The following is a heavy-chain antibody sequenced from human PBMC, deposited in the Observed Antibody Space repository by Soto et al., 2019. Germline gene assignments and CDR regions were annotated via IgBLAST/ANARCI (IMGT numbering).Heavy chain of an antibody. CDR3: GSVRPSGYVLS. CDR1: DGSLSSYY. D-gene: IGHD6-25*01. V-gene: IGHV4-59*01. CDR2: VYFSGNT. Sequence: SEPLSLTCPVSDGSLSSYYWTWIRQSPGKGLEWIGYVYFSGNTNYNPSLKSRVTISIDTSKNQFSLRLASVTAADTAFYYCGSVRPSGYVLSWGQGTLVTVS. J-gene: IGHJ5*02.